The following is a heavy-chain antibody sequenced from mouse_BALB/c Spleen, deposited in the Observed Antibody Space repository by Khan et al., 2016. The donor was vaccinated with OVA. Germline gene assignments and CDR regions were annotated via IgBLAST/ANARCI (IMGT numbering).Heavy chain of an antibody. Sequence: EVQLQESGPGLVKPSQSLSLTCSVTGYSITSGYFWNWIRQFPGNKLEWMGYIRYDGNSNYNQSLKNRISFTRDTSKNQCYLKLNCGTPEDTATDYCARGGSSGPAWFAYWGQGTLVTVSA. CDR3: ARGGSSGPAWFAY. D-gene: IGHD3-1*01. V-gene: IGHV3-6*02. CDR2: IRYDGNS. CDR1: GYSITSGYF. J-gene: IGHJ3*01.